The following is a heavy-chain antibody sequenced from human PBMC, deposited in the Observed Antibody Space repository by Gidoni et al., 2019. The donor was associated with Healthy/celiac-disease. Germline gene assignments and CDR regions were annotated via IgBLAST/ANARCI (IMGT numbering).Heavy chain of an antibody. CDR2: IVVGSGNT. D-gene: IGHD3-3*01. CDR3: AADKRLDYDFWSGYPSYYYYGMDV. Sequence: QMQLVQSGPEVKKPGTSVKVSCTASGFTFTSSAVQWVRQARGQRLEWIGWIVVGSGNTNYAQKFQERVTITRDMSTSTAYMELSSLRSEDTAVYYCAADKRLDYDFWSGYPSYYYYGMDVWGQGTTVTVSS. J-gene: IGHJ6*02. CDR1: GFTFTSSA. V-gene: IGHV1-58*01.